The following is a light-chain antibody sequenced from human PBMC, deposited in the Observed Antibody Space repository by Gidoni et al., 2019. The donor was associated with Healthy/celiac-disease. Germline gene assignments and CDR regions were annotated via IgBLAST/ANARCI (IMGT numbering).Light chain of an antibody. CDR1: QSISSY. CDR2: AAS. Sequence: LQMTPSPSSLSASVGDRVTITCRASQSISSYLNWYQQKPGKAPKLLIYAASSLQSGVPSRFSGSGSGTDFTLTISRLQPEDFATYYCQQSYSTCTFGQGTKLEIK. J-gene: IGKJ2*02. CDR3: QQSYSTCT. V-gene: IGKV1-39*01.